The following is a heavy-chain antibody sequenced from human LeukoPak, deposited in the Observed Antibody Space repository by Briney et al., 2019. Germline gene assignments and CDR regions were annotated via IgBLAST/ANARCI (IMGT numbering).Heavy chain of an antibody. V-gene: IGHV4-59*01. J-gene: IGHJ5*02. CDR1: GGSISSYY. D-gene: IGHD3-10*01. CDR3: ARDYYGSGSGAWFDP. Sequence: KPSETLSLTCTVSGGSISSYYWSWIRQPPGKGLEWIGYNYYSGSTNYNPSLKSRVTISVDTSKNQFSLKLSSVTAADTAVYYCARDYYGSGSGAWFDPWGQGTLVTVSS. CDR2: NYYSGST.